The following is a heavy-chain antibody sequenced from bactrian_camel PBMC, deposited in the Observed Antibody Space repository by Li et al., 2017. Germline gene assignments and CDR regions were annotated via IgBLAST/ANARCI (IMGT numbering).Heavy chain of an antibody. Sequence: HVQLVESGGGSVQAGGSLRLRCAASGINNRYCMGWFRQAPGKEREGIASISIGGSSYADSVRGRFTISQSKWNDTIFLQMDSLKPEDTAMCYCAADPPQGLLPNQCPSWRGDLTFVTRARGPRSPSP. D-gene: IGHD6*01. CDR1: GINNRYC. CDR3: AADPPQGLLPNQCPSWRGDLTFVT. J-gene: IGHJ6*01. V-gene: IGHV3S53*01. CDR2: ISIGGSS.